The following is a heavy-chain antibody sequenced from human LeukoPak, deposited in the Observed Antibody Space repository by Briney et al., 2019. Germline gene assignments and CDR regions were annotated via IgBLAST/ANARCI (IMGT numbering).Heavy chain of an antibody. D-gene: IGHD1-26*01. CDR1: GFTFTNYG. CDR2: IWHDGSHK. CDR3: AREGGSMGANIAY. J-gene: IGHJ4*02. Sequence: PGGSLRPSCAASGFTFTNYGMHWVRQAPGKGLEWVAVIWHDGSHKYYADSVKGRFTISRDDSKNTLYLQMNSLRADDTAVYYCAREGGSMGANIAYWGQGTLVTVSS. V-gene: IGHV3-33*01.